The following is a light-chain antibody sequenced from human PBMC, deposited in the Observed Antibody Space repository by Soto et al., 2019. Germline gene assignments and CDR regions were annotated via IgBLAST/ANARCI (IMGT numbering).Light chain of an antibody. V-gene: IGKV3-20*01. CDR3: QQYGSSPRFRQMYT. J-gene: IGKJ2*01. CDR1: QSVSSSY. CDR2: GAS. Sequence: EIVLTQSPGTLSLSPGERATLSCRASQSVSSSYLAWYQQKPGQAPRLLIYGASSRATGIPDRFSGSGSGTDFTLTISRLEPEDFAVYYWQQYGSSPRFRQMYTFGQGTKLEIK.